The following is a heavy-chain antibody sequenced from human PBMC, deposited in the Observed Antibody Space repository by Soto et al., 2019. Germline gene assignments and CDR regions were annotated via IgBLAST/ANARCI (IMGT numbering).Heavy chain of an antibody. Sequence: QVQLQESGPGLVKPSQTLSLTCTVSGGSISSGGYYWSWIRQHPGQGLEWIGYIYYSGSTYYNPSLKSRVTISVDTSKNQFSLKLSSVTAADTAVYYCARAWFGELLFGWFDPWGQGTLVTVSS. CDR3: ARAWFGELLFGWFDP. D-gene: IGHD3-10*01. CDR2: IYYSGST. V-gene: IGHV4-31*03. CDR1: GGSISSGGYY. J-gene: IGHJ5*02.